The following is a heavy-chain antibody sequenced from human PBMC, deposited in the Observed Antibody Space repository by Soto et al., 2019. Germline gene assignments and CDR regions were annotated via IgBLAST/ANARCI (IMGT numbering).Heavy chain of an antibody. CDR1: GYSFSTYW. CDR2: IYPGDSDT. CDR3: ARYGTTGTTLWLDP. V-gene: IGHV5-51*01. D-gene: IGHD1-1*01. J-gene: IGHJ5*01. Sequence: PGESLKISCKASGYSFSTYWIAWVRPMPGKGLEWMGIIYPGDSDTRYSPSFQGQVTISADKSINTAYLQWSSLRASDNAMYYCARYGTTGTTLWLDPWGQGTLVTVS.